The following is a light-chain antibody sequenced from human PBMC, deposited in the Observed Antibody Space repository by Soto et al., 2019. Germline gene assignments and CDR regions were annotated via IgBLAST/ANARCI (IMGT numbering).Light chain of an antibody. V-gene: IGKV1-8*01. CDR3: QQYDVHPKT. Sequence: IRLTQSPSSLSAFTGARVTIPCRASQGISSYLAWYQQKPGKAPKLLIYAASTLQSGVPSRFSGSGYGTDFTLTITSLQTDDFGTYHCQQYDVHPKTFGQGTKVDIK. CDR1: QGISSY. J-gene: IGKJ1*01. CDR2: AAS.